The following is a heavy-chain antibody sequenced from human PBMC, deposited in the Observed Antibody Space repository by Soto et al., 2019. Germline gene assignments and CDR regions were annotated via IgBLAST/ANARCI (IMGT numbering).Heavy chain of an antibody. CDR1: GFTFSNAW. D-gene: IGHD1-26*01. Sequence: GGSLRLSCAASGFTFSNAWMNWVRQAPGKGLEWVGRIKSKTDGGTTDYAAPVKGRFTISRDDSKNTLYLQMNSLKTEDTAVYYCTCGTTSFYYYYGMDVWGQGTTVTVSS. V-gene: IGHV3-15*07. CDR2: IKSKTDGGTT. J-gene: IGHJ6*02. CDR3: TCGTTSFYYYYGMDV.